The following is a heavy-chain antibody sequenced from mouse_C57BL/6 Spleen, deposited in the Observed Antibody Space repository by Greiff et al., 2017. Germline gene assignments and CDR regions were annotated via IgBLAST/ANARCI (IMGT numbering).Heavy chain of an antibody. CDR2: INPNYGTT. D-gene: IGHD1-1*01. V-gene: IGHV1-39*01. CDR1: GYSFTDYN. Sequence: VQLKESGPELVKPGASVKISCKASGYSFTDYNMNWVKQSNGKSLEWIGVINPNYGTTSYNQKFKGQATVTVDQSSSTAYMQLNSLTSEDSAVYYWARGDYGSSPAYWGQGTTLTVSS. CDR3: ARGDYGSSPAY. J-gene: IGHJ2*01.